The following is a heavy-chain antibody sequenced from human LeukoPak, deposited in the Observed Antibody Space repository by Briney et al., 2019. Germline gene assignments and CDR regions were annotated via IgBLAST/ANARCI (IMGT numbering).Heavy chain of an antibody. CDR1: GGSISSYF. J-gene: IGHJ4*02. V-gene: IGHV4-59*01. D-gene: IGHD3-22*01. CDR2: INYSGST. Sequence: SETLSLTCTVSGGSISSYFWSWIRQPPGKGLEWIGYINYSGSTHYNPSLKSRVTISVDTSKNQFSLKLSSVTAADTAMYYCARAKEYYYDSNGYRDYFDYWGQGTLVTVSS. CDR3: ARAKEYYYDSNGYRDYFDY.